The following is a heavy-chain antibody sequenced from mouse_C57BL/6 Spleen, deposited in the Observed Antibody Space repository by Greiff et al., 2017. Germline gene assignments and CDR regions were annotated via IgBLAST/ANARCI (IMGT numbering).Heavy chain of an antibody. CDR1: GYTFTDYN. J-gene: IGHJ4*01. CDR2: INPNNGGT. CDR3: ARRAKYDYDEGYARDY. Sequence: EVQLVESGPELVKPGASVKMSCKASGYTFTDYNMHWVKQSHGKSLEWIGYINPNNGGTSYNQKFKGKATLTVNKSSSTAYMELRSLTSEDSAVYYCARRAKYDYDEGYARDYWGQGTSVTVSS. V-gene: IGHV1-22*01. D-gene: IGHD2-4*01.